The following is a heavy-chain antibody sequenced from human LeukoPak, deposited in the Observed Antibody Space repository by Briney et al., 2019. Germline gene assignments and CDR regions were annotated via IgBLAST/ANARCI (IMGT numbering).Heavy chain of an antibody. V-gene: IGHV4-4*02. J-gene: IGHJ4*02. CDR1: GGSINSGDW. Sequence: SETLSLTCGVSGGSINSGDWWTWVRQPPGKGLEWIGEIYHDGNTYYNPSLESRVTISVDRSKNQFSLKLSSVTAADTAVYYCARVLQAARPSYYFDYWGQGTLVTVSS. CDR2: IYHDGNT. D-gene: IGHD6-6*01. CDR3: ARVLQAARPSYYFDY.